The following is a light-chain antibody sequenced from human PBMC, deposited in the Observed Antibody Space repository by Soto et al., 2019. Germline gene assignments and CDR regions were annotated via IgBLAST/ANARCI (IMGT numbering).Light chain of an antibody. CDR1: QDISNY. CDR3: QQYDNLPLT. Sequence: DIQMTQSPSSLSASVGDRVTITCQASQDISNYLNWYQQKPGKAPKRLIYDASNLETGVPSRFSGSGSVTDFTFTISSLQPEDIATYYCQQYDNLPLTFGGGTKVDI. J-gene: IGKJ4*01. CDR2: DAS. V-gene: IGKV1-33*01.